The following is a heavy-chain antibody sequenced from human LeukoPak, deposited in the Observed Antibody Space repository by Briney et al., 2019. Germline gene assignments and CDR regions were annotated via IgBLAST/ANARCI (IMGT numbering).Heavy chain of an antibody. CDR1: GYSFSTYW. J-gene: IGHJ2*01. D-gene: IGHD1-26*01. Sequence: GESLKISCKGSGYSFSTYWIGWVRQMPGMGLEWMGIIYPGDSDTRYSPSFQGQVTISADKSINTAYLQWSNLEASDTAMYFCARDAIVGATQGYFDLWGRGTLVTVSS. V-gene: IGHV5-51*01. CDR3: ARDAIVGATQGYFDL. CDR2: IYPGDSDT.